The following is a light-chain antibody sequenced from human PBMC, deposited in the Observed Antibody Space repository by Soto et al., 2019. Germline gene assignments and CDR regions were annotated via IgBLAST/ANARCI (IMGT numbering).Light chain of an antibody. CDR2: WAS. J-gene: IGKJ4*01. V-gene: IGKV4-1*01. Sequence: DIVMTQSPDSLAVSLGERATINCKSSQNVLNRANNKNYTAWYQQKPGQPPKLLIYWASTRESGVPDRFSGSGSGTDFTLTISSLQAEDVAVYFCQQYFNTPLTFGGGTKVEIK. CDR1: QNVLNRANNKNY. CDR3: QQYFNTPLT.